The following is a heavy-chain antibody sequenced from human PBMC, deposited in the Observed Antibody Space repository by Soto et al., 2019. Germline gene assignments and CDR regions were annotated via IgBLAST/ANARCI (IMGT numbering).Heavy chain of an antibody. CDR1: GFTFSDYY. CDR2: ISSSGTGI. CDR3: ARDEVVAAIPFAY. Sequence: GGSLRLSCAASGFTFSDYYMTWIRQAPGKGLEWVSYISSSGTGIYYADSVKGRFTISRDNGKNSLYLQMSSLRVEDTAVYYCARDEVVAAIPFAYWGKATLVNV. J-gene: IGHJ4*02. V-gene: IGHV3-11*01. D-gene: IGHD2-15*01.